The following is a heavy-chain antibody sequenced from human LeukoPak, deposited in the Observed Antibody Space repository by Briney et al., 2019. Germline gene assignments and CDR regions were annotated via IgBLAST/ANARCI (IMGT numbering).Heavy chain of an antibody. CDR1: GGSISSSSYY. D-gene: IGHD2-2*01. Sequence: SETPSLTCTVSGGSISSSSYYWGWFRQPPGKGLEWIGSIYYSGNTYYNPSLKSRVTISVDTSKNHFPLKLNSVTAADTAVYYCARQLRYCSSTTCSYPDYWGQGSLVTVSS. V-gene: IGHV4-39*01. J-gene: IGHJ4*02. CDR3: ARQLRYCSSTTCSYPDY. CDR2: IYYSGNT.